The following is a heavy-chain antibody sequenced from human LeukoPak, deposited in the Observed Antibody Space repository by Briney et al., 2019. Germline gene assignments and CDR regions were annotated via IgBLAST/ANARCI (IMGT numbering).Heavy chain of an antibody. Sequence: SGGSISSSSYYWGWIRQPPGKGLEWIGSIYYTGSSYYNPSLKSRVTISVDTSKNQFSLKLRSVTAADTAVYYCARDCSGGSCFSGPFEYWGQGTLVTVSS. J-gene: IGHJ4*02. D-gene: IGHD2-15*01. CDR2: IYYTGSS. CDR3: ARDCSGGSCFSGPFEY. V-gene: IGHV4-39*02. CDR1: GGSISSSSYY.